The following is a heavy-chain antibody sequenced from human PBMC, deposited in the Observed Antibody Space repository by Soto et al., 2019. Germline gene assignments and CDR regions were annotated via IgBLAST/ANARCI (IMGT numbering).Heavy chain of an antibody. D-gene: IGHD3-10*01. J-gene: IGHJ5*02. Sequence: PSETLSLTCTVSGGSISSSSYYWGWIRQPPGKGLEWIGSIYYSGSTYYNPSLKSRVTISVDTSKNQFSLKLSSVTAADTAVYYCARQGSFGSGSYWFDPWGQGTLVTVS. CDR1: GGSISSSSYY. CDR2: IYYSGST. CDR3: ARQGSFGSGSYWFDP. V-gene: IGHV4-39*01.